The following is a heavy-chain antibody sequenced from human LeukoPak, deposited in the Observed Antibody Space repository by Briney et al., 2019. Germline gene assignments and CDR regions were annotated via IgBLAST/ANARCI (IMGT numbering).Heavy chain of an antibody. J-gene: IGHJ5*02. V-gene: IGHV4-34*01. CDR2: INHSGST. CDR3: ARRGSGYSSGWPQWDNWFDP. Sequence: PGGSLRLSCAASGFTFSSYAMSWIRQPPGKGLEWIGEINHSGSTNYNPSLKSRVTISVDTSKNQFSLKLSSVTAADTAVYYCARRGSGYSSGWPQWDNWFDPWGQGTLVTVSS. D-gene: IGHD6-19*01. CDR1: GFTFSSYA.